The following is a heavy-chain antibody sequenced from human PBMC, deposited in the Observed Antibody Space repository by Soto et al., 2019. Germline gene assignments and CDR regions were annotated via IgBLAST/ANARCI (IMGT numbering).Heavy chain of an antibody. D-gene: IGHD5-12*01. CDR2: IYWDEDK. J-gene: IGHJ4*02. CDR1: GFSLSTRGVA. CDR3: ANRLRGYAYYFDY. V-gene: IGHV2-5*02. Sequence: QITLKESGPTLVKPTQTLTLTCTFSGFSLSTRGVAVGWIRQPPGKVLEWLALIYWDEDKWYIPSLKSRLIITDDTSKNQVVLTMTNMDPVHTATYYCANRLRGYAYYFDYWGQGTLVTVSS.